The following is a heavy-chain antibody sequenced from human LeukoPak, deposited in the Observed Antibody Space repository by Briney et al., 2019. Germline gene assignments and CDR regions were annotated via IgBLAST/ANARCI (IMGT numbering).Heavy chain of an antibody. D-gene: IGHD1-26*01. CDR1: GFTFRSYD. Sequence: GGSLRLSCAASGFTFRSYDMSWVRQAPGKGLEWVSGISGSGDSTYYTDSVKGRFNISRDSSKNTLYMQMNSLRAGDTAVYYCAKDRLGAILYFDYWGQGTLVTVSS. V-gene: IGHV3-23*01. J-gene: IGHJ4*02. CDR2: ISGSGDST. CDR3: AKDRLGAILYFDY.